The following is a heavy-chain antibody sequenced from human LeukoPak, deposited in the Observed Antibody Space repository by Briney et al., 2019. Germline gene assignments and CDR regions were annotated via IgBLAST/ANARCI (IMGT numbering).Heavy chain of an antibody. CDR2: ISSSSSYI. CDR1: GFTFSSYS. CDR3: ARASGIGTLDY. D-gene: IGHD3-10*01. Sequence: GGSLRLSCAASGFTFSSYSMNWVRQAPGKGLEWGSSISSSSSYIYYADSVKGRFTIPRDNAKNSLYLQMNSLRAEDTAVYYCARASGIGTLDYWGQGTLVTVSS. V-gene: IGHV3-21*01. J-gene: IGHJ4*02.